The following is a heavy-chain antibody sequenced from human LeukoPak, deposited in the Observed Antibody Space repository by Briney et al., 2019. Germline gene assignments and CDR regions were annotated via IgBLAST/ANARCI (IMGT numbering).Heavy chain of an antibody. CDR1: GYSISSGYY. D-gene: IGHD5-18*01. Sequence: SETLSPTCAVSGYSISSGYYWGWIRQPPGMGLEWLGSIHHSGSTYYNASLKSRVTISVDTSKNQFSLKLNSVTAADTAVYYCARASGYSYGWNWFDPWGQGTLVTVSS. CDR2: IHHSGST. CDR3: ARASGYSYGWNWFDP. J-gene: IGHJ5*02. V-gene: IGHV4-38-2*01.